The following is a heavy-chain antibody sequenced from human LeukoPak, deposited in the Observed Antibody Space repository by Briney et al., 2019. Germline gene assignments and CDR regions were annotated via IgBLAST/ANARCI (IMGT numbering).Heavy chain of an antibody. CDR1: GFTVSSNY. Sequence: GGSLRLSCAASGFTVSSNYMSWVRQAPGKGLEWVSVIYSGGSTYYADSVKGRFTISRDNSKNTLYLQMNSLRAEDTAVYYCARERAPGPCHDYGAVGYWGQGTLVTVSS. D-gene: IGHD4-17*01. J-gene: IGHJ4*02. CDR3: ARERAPGPCHDYGAVGY. V-gene: IGHV3-53*01. CDR2: IYSGGST.